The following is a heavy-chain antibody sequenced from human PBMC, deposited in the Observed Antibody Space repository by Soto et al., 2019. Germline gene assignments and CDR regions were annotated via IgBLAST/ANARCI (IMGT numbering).Heavy chain of an antibody. CDR2: INEDGSEK. CDR3: ARTGWPQSSYYFDY. V-gene: IGHV3-7*03. J-gene: IGHJ4*02. D-gene: IGHD3-16*01. Sequence: GSLRLSCAASGFRFSLFWMSWVRQTPGKGLEWVANINEDGSEKFFADSVKGRFTISRDNAKNSLSLQMNSLTADDTAVYYCARTGWPQSSYYFDYWGQGTLVTVSS. CDR1: GFRFSLFW.